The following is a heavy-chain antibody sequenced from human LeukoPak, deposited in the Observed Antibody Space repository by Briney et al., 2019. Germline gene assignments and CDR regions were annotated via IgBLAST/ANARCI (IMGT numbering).Heavy chain of an antibody. Sequence: GGSLRLSCAVSGFTLINDWMHCFRQAPGKGLVWVSRIHTDGSSTNYADSVKGRFTISRDNAKNTLYLQMNSLSAEDTGVYYCARGASGSSYGEFNYWGQGTLVTVSS. CDR3: ARGASGSSYGEFNY. D-gene: IGHD5-18*01. V-gene: IGHV3-74*01. J-gene: IGHJ4*01. CDR1: GFTLINDW. CDR2: IHTDGSST.